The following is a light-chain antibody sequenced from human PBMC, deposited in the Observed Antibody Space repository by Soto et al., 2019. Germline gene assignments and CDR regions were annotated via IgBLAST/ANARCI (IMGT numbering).Light chain of an antibody. Sequence: QAVVTQPPSASGTPGQRVTIACSGSSSNIGRNPVHWDQQLPGTTPKLLIYSNDQRPSGVPDRFSGSKSGSSASLAISGLQSEDEADYYCAAWDDSLNSLVFGGGTKVTVL. J-gene: IGLJ2*01. CDR2: SND. V-gene: IGLV1-44*01. CDR1: SSNIGRNP. CDR3: AAWDDSLNSLV.